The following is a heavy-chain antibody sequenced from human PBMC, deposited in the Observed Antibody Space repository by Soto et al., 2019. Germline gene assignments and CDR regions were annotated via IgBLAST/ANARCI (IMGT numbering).Heavy chain of an antibody. Sequence: PGGSLRLSCAASGFTFSSYGVHWVRQAPGKGLEWVAVISYDGSNKYYADSVKGRFTISRDNSKNTVYLQMNSLRAEDTAVYYCAKDTYYHDSSGYYVFEYWGQGTLVTVSS. V-gene: IGHV3-30*18. CDR3: AKDTYYHDSSGYYVFEY. J-gene: IGHJ4*02. D-gene: IGHD3-22*01. CDR1: GFTFSSYG. CDR2: ISYDGSNK.